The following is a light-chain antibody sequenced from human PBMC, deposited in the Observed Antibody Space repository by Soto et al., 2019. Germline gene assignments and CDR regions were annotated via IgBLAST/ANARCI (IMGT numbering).Light chain of an antibody. V-gene: IGLV2-14*03. CDR1: SSDVGGYNF. Sequence: QSVLTQPASVFGSPGQSITISCTGTSSDVGGYNFVSWYQQLPGKAPKLMIYEVTSRPSGVSNRFSGSKSGNTASLTISGLQPEDEAEYCCSSYTTSSTVVFGTGTKVTVL. CDR3: SSYTTSSTVV. J-gene: IGLJ1*01. CDR2: EVT.